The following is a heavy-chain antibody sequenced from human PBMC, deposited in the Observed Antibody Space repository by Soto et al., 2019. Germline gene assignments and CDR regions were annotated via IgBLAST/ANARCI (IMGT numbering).Heavy chain of an antibody. Sequence: EVQLVESGGGLVQPGGSLRLSCAASGFTFSSYWMHWVRQAPGKGLVWVSRINSDGSITSYADSVKGRFTITRDNAKNTQYLQMNSLRAEDTAVYYCAKLPAQSDDAFDIWGQGTMVTVSS. V-gene: IGHV3-74*01. D-gene: IGHD2-2*01. CDR2: INSDGSIT. CDR1: GFTFSSYW. CDR3: AKLPAQSDDAFDI. J-gene: IGHJ3*02.